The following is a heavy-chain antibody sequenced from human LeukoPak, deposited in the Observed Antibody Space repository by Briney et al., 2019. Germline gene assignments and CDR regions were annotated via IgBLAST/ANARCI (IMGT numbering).Heavy chain of an antibody. CDR2: IYHSGST. CDR3: ARTITMVRGVIAHFDY. J-gene: IGHJ4*02. V-gene: IGHV4-38-2*02. Sequence: SETLSLTCTVSGYSISSGYYWGWIRQPPGKGLEWIGSIYHSGSTYYNPSLKSRVTISVDTSKNQFSLKLSSVTAADTAVYYCARTITMVRGVIAHFDYWGQGTLVTVSS. CDR1: GYSISSGYY. D-gene: IGHD3-10*01.